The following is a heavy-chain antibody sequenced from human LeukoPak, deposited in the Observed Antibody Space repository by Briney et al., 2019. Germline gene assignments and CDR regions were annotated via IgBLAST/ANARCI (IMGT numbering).Heavy chain of an antibody. D-gene: IGHD6-19*01. J-gene: IGHJ4*02. CDR2: ISNNGATT. Sequence: GGSLRLSCTASGFTFTTYTVNWVRQAPGKGLEWVSSISNNGATTYYADSVKGRFTISRDNSKNTLYLQMNSLRAEDTAVYYCAKDPIAVADPSNDYWGQGTLVTVSS. V-gene: IGHV3-23*01. CDR3: AKDPIAVADPSNDY. CDR1: GFTFTTYT.